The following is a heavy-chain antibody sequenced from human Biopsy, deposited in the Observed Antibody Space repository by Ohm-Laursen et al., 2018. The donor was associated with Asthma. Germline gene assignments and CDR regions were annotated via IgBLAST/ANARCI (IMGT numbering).Heavy chain of an antibody. CDR2: VNTGNGDT. V-gene: IGHV1-3*04. D-gene: IGHD3-9*01. J-gene: IGHJ3*01. CDR1: GYTFISYA. Sequence: GASVKVSCKASGYTFISYAIHWVRQAPGQRLAWMGWVNTGNGDTKYSQKFQGRVTITRDTSASTVTMELRSLRSEDTATYYCARTYYDFLTGQVKDVFGVWGQGTMVTVSS. CDR3: ARTYYDFLTGQVKDVFGV.